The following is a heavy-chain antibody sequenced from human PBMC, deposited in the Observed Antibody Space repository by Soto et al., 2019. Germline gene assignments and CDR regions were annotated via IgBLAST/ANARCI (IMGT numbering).Heavy chain of an antibody. V-gene: IGHV4-39*01. D-gene: IGHD6-13*01. CDR3: ARHSIAAAALGGFDY. CDR2: IYYSGST. CDR1: GGSISSSSYY. Sequence: SETLSLTCTVSGGSISSSSYYWGWIRQPPGKGLEWIGSIYYSGSTYYNPSLKSRVTISVDTSKNQFSLKLSSVTAADTAVYYCARHSIAAAALGGFDYWGQGTLVTSPQ. J-gene: IGHJ4*02.